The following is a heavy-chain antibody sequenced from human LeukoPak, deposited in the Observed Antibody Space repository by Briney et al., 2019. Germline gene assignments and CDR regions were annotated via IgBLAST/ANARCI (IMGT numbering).Heavy chain of an antibody. CDR3: ARDPQAITMVRGVNIGYYMDV. CDR1: GGSISSYY. Sequence: SETLSLTCTVSGGSISSYYWSWIRQPAGKGLEWIGRIYTSGSTNYNPSLKSRVTMSVDTSKNQFSLKLSSVTAADTAVYYCARDPQAITMVRGVNIGYYMDVWGKGTTVTVSS. CDR2: IYTSGST. D-gene: IGHD3-10*01. J-gene: IGHJ6*03. V-gene: IGHV4-4*07.